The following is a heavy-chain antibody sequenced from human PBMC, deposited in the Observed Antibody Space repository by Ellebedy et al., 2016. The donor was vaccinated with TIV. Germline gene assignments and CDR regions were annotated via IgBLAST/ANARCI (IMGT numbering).Heavy chain of an antibody. J-gene: IGHJ4*02. V-gene: IGHV3-23*01. CDR2: ISDDDSGGRA. D-gene: IGHD3-3*01. CDR1: GFTFSASA. CDR3: ASALGFGVVTKFDS. Sequence: GGSLRLSXVASGFTFSASAMSWVRQAPGKGLEWVASISDDDSGGRAYYAESVKGRFATSRDNSKNTLYLQMNTLRREDSAIYYCASALGFGVVTKFDSWGQGTLVTVSS.